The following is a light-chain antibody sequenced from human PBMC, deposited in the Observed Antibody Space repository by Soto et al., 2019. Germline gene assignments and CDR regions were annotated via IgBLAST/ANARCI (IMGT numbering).Light chain of an antibody. CDR2: GAS. Sequence: EIVLTQSPATLSVSPGERATLSFRDSQNINNDYLAWYQHKPGQAPRLLISGASRRATGIPDRFSGAGSGTDFTLTISRLEPEDFALYYCQQHDILPITFGQGTRLEIK. CDR3: QQHDILPIT. CDR1: QNINNDY. J-gene: IGKJ5*01. V-gene: IGKV3-20*01.